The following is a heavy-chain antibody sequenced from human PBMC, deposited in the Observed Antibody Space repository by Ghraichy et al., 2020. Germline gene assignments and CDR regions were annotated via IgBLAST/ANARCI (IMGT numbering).Heavy chain of an antibody. Sequence: GGSLRLSCVASGFTLSSYSMNWVRQSPGKGLEWVSYITSSSRTISYADSVKGRFTISRDNAQNSLFLQMNSLRDEDTAVYYCARGSTVVWFFYYNGMDVWGQGTTVTVSS. CDR1: GFTLSSYS. D-gene: IGHD4-23*01. V-gene: IGHV3-48*02. CDR2: ITSSSRTI. CDR3: ARGSTVVWFFYYNGMDV. J-gene: IGHJ6*02.